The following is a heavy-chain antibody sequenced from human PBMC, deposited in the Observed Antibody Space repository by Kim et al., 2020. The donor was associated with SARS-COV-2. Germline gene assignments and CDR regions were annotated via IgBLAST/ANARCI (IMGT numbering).Heavy chain of an antibody. CDR3: ARHHHERISGPYFFNS. Sequence: GGSLRLSCAASGFILNNYGVHWVRQTPGQGLAWVATLRYPGVYKFYRESVQVRFTISRDTSPNMVDLQMNSLRADDTGMYYCARHHHERISGPYFFNSWG. V-gene: IGHV3-30*12. CDR1: GFILNNYG. CDR2: LRYPGVYK. J-gene: IGHJ5*01.